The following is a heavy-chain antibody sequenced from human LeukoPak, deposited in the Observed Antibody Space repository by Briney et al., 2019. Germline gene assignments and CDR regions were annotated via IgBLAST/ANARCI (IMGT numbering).Heavy chain of an antibody. J-gene: IGHJ4*02. CDR2: ISAYNGNT. CDR3: ARDKRLRGSWPFGY. V-gene: IGHV1-18*01. CDR1: GYTFTSYG. D-gene: IGHD1-26*01. Sequence: GASVKVSCKASGYTFTSYGISWVRQAPGQGLEWMGWISAYNGNTNYAQKLQGRVTMTTDTSTSTAYVELRSLRSDDTAVYYCARDKRLRGSWPFGYWGQGTLVTVSS.